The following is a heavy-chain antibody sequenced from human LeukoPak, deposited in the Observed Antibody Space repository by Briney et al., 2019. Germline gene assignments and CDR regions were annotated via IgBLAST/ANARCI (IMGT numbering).Heavy chain of an antibody. D-gene: IGHD4-17*01. J-gene: IGHJ5*02. CDR2: IYYSGST. CDR3: ARVGSSEHLYGDYMSWFDP. CDR1: GGSISSGDYY. Sequence: SETLSLTCTVSGGSISSGDYYWSWIRQPPGKGLEWIGYIYYSGSTYYNPSLKSRVTISVDTSKNQFSLKLSSVTAADTAVYYCARVGSSEHLYGDYMSWFDPWGQGTLVTVSS. V-gene: IGHV4-30-4*01.